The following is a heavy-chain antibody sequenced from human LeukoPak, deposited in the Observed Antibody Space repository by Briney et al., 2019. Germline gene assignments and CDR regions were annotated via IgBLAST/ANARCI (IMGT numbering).Heavy chain of an antibody. Sequence: GGSLRLSCAAYGFTFSSYWMGWVRQAPGRGLEWVANIKQDGSEKYYVDCVKGRATISRDKYKKTLYLQINSLRAEDTAVYYCARDRKTVTNYYYYYYMDVWGKGTTVTVS. CDR1: GFTFSSYW. D-gene: IGHD4-11*01. CDR3: ARDRKTVTNYYYYYYMDV. V-gene: IGHV3-7*01. J-gene: IGHJ6*03. CDR2: IKQDGSEK.